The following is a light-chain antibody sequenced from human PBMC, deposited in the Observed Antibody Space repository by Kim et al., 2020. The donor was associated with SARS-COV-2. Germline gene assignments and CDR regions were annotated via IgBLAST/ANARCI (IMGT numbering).Light chain of an antibody. CDR2: DAS. J-gene: IGKJ2*01. CDR3: HQYDHLPYT. V-gene: IGKV1-33*01. Sequence: DVQMTQSPSSLSASVGDRVTITCQASQEISNFLNWYQQKPGKAPKLLTYDASNLETGVPSRFSGSGSGTHFSFTITGLQPEDVATYYCHQYDHLPYTFGQGTKLEI. CDR1: QEISNF.